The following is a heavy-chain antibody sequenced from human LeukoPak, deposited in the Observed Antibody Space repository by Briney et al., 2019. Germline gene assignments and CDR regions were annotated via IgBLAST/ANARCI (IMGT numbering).Heavy chain of an antibody. CDR2: IWYDGSNK. D-gene: IGHD2-15*01. V-gene: IGHV3-33*08. Sequence: GGSLRLSCAASGFTFSTYAMSWVRQAPGKGLEWVAVIWYDGSNKYYADSVKGRFTISRDNSKNTLYLQMNSLRAEDTAVYYCATNQVGYCSGGSCPTKKGTDYWGQGTLVTVSS. CDR1: GFTFSTYA. CDR3: ATNQVGYCSGGSCPTKKGTDY. J-gene: IGHJ4*02.